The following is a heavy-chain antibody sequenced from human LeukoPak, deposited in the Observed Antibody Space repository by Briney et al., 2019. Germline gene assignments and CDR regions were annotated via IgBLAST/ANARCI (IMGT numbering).Heavy chain of an antibody. V-gene: IGHV3-74*01. J-gene: IGHJ4*02. Sequence: PGGSLRLSCTASGFTFSNYWMHWVRQAPGRGLVWVSRIDTDGSITTYADSVKGRSTISRDNAKNTLYLQMNSLRAEDTAVYYCASDSVDTALGIDYWGQGTLVTVSS. CDR3: ASDSVDTALGIDY. CDR2: IDTDGSIT. CDR1: GFTFSNYW. D-gene: IGHD5-18*01.